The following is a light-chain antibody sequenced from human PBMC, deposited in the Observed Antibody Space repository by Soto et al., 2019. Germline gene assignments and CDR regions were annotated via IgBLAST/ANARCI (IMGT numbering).Light chain of an antibody. J-gene: IGKJ5*01. CDR2: GAS. Sequence: DIPMTQSPSSVSASVGDRVTITCRASQDVGKWLAWYQQKPGKAPTLLIHGASSLQSGVPSRYSCSGSGTDFTLTISSLQPEDFAPYYCQQANSFPITFGQGTRLEIK. CDR3: QQANSFPIT. CDR1: QDVGKW. V-gene: IGKV1-12*01.